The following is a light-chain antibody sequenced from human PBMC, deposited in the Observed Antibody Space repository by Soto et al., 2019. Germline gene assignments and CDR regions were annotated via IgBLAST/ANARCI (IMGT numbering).Light chain of an antibody. CDR2: DVT. J-gene: IGLJ1*01. CDR1: SSDVGGYNY. Sequence: QSVLTQPASVSGSPGQSITISCTGTSSDVGGYNYVSWYQQHPGKVPKLMIYDVTNRPSGVSNRFSGSKSSNTASLTISGLQAEDEADYYCTSYTSSSTEVFGTGTKVTVL. CDR3: TSYTSSSTEV. V-gene: IGLV2-14*01.